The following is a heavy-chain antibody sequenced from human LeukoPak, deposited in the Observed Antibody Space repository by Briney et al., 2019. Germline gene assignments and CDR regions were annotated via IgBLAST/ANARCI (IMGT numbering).Heavy chain of an antibody. J-gene: IGHJ6*03. CDR1: EFTVSSNY. CDR3: AKDPVFGVVPYYYMDV. CDR2: IYSGGGT. V-gene: IGHV3-53*01. Sequence: GGSLRLSCAASEFTVSSNYMSWVRQAPGKGLEWVSVIYSGGGTYYADSVKGRFTISRDNSKNTLYLQIDSLRAEDTAVYYCAKDPVFGVVPYYYMDVWAKGPRSPSP. D-gene: IGHD3-3*01.